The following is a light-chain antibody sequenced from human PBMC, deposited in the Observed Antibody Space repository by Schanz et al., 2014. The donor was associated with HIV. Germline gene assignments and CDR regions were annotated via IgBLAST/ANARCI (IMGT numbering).Light chain of an antibody. CDR2: GNT. Sequence: QSVLTQPPSVSGAPGQRVTISCTGSSSNIGAGYDVHWYQHLPGTAPKLLIYGNTNRPSGVPDRFSGSKSGTSASLAITGLQAEDEADYFCSAYGGGNNLIFGGGTKLTVL. V-gene: IGLV1-40*01. J-gene: IGLJ2*01. CDR1: SSNIGAGYD. CDR3: SAYGGGNNLI.